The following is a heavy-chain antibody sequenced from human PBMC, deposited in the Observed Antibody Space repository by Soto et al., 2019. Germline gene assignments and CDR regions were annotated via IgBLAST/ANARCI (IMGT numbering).Heavy chain of an antibody. Sequence: ISGEGCGDSVTSYWSGWVRQKTGKGLEWMGIIYPGDSDTRYSPSFQGQVTISADKSISTAYLQWSSLKASDTAMYYCARLPSTTVTTSGYFQHWGQGTLVTVSS. CDR2: IYPGDSDT. D-gene: IGHD4-17*01. CDR1: GDSVTSYW. V-gene: IGHV5-51*01. J-gene: IGHJ1*01. CDR3: ARLPSTTVTTSGYFQH.